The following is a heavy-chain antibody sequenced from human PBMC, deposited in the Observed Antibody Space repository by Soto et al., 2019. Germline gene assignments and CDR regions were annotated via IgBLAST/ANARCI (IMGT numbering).Heavy chain of an antibody. CDR3: AHQLQEVGATPFDF. CDR1: GFSLSTGGVG. D-gene: IGHD1-26*01. CDR2: IYWNDDK. V-gene: IGHV2-5*01. Sequence: QITLKESGPTLVKPTQTLTLTCTVSGFSLSTGGVGVGWIRQPPGKALEWLALIYWNDDKRYGPSLKSRLTTTTDTSKNKMVLTMTKLDPVDTATYYCAHQLQEVGATPFDFWGQGTMVTVSS. J-gene: IGHJ3*01.